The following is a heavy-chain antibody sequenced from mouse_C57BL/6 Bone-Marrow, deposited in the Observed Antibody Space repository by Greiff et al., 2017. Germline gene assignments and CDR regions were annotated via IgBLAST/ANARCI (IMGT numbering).Heavy chain of an antibody. D-gene: IGHD2-13*01. CDR2: IQPTSGST. CDR1: GYTFTSYW. Sequence: QVQLQQPGAELVKPGASVKLSCKASGYTFTSYWMHWVKQRPGQGLEWIGMIQPTSGSTNYNEKFKGKATLTVDKSSSTAYMQLSSLTSEDSAVYYCARIYYSDYEDDYWGQGTTLTVSS. V-gene: IGHV1-64*01. CDR3: ARIYYSDYEDDY. J-gene: IGHJ2*01.